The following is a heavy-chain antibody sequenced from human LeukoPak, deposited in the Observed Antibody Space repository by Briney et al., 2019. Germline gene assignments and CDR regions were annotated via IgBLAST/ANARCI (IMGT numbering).Heavy chain of an antibody. CDR1: GFIFHNAH. J-gene: IGHJ4*02. Sequence: GGSLRLSCGASGFIFHNAHMTWVRQAPGKGLEWVGRTMSNPAGGTADYGAAVKGRFTISRDDSRNMLYLHLTNVRADDTAVYYCTTLAYDVHYWGRGTLVTVSS. CDR2: TMSNPAGGTA. V-gene: IGHV3-15*01. D-gene: IGHD3-3*01. CDR3: TTLAYDVHY.